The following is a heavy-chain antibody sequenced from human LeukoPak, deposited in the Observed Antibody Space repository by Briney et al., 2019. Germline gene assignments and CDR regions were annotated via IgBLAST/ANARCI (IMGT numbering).Heavy chain of an antibody. CDR3: ARHVFGGSYARFDY. CDR1: GGSISSSSYY. J-gene: IGHJ4*02. D-gene: IGHD1-26*01. CDR2: IYYSGST. Sequence: SETLSLTCTVSGGSISSSSYYWGWIRQPPGKGLEWIGSIYYSGSTYYNPSLKSRVTISVDTSKNQFSLKLSSVTAADTAAYYCARHVFGGSYARFDYWGQGTLVTVSS. V-gene: IGHV4-39*01.